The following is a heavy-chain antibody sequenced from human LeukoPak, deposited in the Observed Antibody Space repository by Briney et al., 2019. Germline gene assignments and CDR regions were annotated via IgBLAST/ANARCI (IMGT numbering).Heavy chain of an antibody. D-gene: IGHD3-22*01. Sequence: SVKVSCKASGGTFSSYAISWVRQAPGQGLEWMGGIIPIFGTANYALKFQGRVTITADESTSTAYMELSSLRSEDTAVYYCVVSGGDYYDSSGFKKGGDYWGQGTLVTVSS. J-gene: IGHJ4*02. CDR2: IIPIFGTA. CDR3: VVSGGDYYDSSGFKKGGDY. CDR1: GGTFSSYA. V-gene: IGHV1-69*01.